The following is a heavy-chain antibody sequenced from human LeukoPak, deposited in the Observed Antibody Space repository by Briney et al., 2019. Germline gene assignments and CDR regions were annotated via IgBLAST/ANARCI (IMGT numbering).Heavy chain of an antibody. Sequence: GGSLRLSCAASGFTFRSYSMNWVRQAPGKGLEWVSSISSSSSYIYYADSVKGRFTISRDNAKNSLYLQMNSLRAEDTAVYYCARIAVAGFDYWGQGTLVTVSS. CDR3: ARIAVAGFDY. J-gene: IGHJ4*02. CDR1: GFTFRSYS. D-gene: IGHD6-19*01. CDR2: ISSSSSYI. V-gene: IGHV3-21*01.